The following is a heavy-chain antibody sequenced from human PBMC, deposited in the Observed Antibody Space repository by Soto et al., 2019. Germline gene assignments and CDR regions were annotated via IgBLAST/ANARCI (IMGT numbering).Heavy chain of an antibody. J-gene: IGHJ4*02. V-gene: IGHV1-2*02. CDR2: INPKSGGT. CDR1: GYTFTVYY. CDR3: ARDLAKGGGSAGFDY. Sequence: ASVKVSCKASGYTFTVYYMHWVRQAPGQGLEWMGWINPKSGGTMYPQKFQGRVTMTWDTSISTAYMALTRLRSDDTAVYYCARDLAKGGGSAGFDYWGQGTLVTVS. D-gene: IGHD1-26*01.